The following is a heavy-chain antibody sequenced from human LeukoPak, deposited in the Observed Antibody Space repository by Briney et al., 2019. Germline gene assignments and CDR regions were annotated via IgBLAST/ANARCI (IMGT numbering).Heavy chain of an antibody. CDR3: ARDEKEYSSECYFDY. D-gene: IGHD6-6*01. CDR1: GGTFSSYA. J-gene: IGHJ4*02. Sequence: ASVKVSCKASGGTFSSYAISWVRQAPGQGLEWVGGIIPIFGTANYAQKFQGRVTITADESTSTAYMELSSLRSEDTAVYYCARDEKEYSSECYFDYWGQGTLVTVSS. V-gene: IGHV1-69*13. CDR2: IIPIFGTA.